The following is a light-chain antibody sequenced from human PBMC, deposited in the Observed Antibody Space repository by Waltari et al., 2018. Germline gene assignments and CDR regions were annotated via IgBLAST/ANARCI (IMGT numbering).Light chain of an antibody. Sequence: EIVLTQSPGTLSLSPGERATLSCGASQSVSRALAWYQQKPGQAPRLLIYGASNRATGIPDRFSGSGSGTDFSLTISRLDPEDVAVYYCQHYERLPATFGQGTKVEIK. CDR1: QSVSRA. J-gene: IGKJ1*01. CDR2: GAS. CDR3: QHYERLPAT. V-gene: IGKV3-20*01.